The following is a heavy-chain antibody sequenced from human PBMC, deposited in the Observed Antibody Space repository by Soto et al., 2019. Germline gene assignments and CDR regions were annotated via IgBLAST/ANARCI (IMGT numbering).Heavy chain of an antibody. J-gene: IGHJ4*02. CDR3: ARGLYSGSYQYFDY. Sequence: KVSCKASRYTFTSYDINGVRQATGQGLEWMGWMNPNSGNTGYAQKFQGRVTMTRNTSISTAYMELSSLRSEDTAVYYCARGLYSGSYQYFDYWGQGTLVTVSS. D-gene: IGHD1-26*01. CDR1: RYTFTSYD. CDR2: MNPNSGNT. V-gene: IGHV1-8*01.